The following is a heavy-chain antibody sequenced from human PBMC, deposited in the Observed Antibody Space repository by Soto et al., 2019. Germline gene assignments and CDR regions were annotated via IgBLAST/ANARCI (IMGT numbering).Heavy chain of an antibody. CDR2: IYYSGST. V-gene: IGHV4-39*01. Sequence: SETLSLTCTVSGGSISSSSYYWGWIRQPPGKGLEWIGSIYYSGSTYYNPSLKSRVTISVDTSKNQFSLKLSSVTAADTAVYYCARSTISGPVSWFDPWGQGTLVTVS. CDR3: ARSTISGPVSWFDP. J-gene: IGHJ5*02. D-gene: IGHD5-12*01. CDR1: GGSISSSSYY.